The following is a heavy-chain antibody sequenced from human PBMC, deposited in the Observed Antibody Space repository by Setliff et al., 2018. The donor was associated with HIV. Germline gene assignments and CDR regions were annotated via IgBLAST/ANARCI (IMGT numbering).Heavy chain of an antibody. CDR3: ARHGCSGGNCPFQY. CDR2: IYYSGST. CDR1: GVSIVSGGFY. D-gene: IGHD2-15*01. V-gene: IGHV4-31*03. J-gene: IGHJ1*01. Sequence: KPSETLSLTCSVSGVSIVSGGFYFSWIRQHPGKGLEWIGYIYYSGSTYYNPSLKSRLTISVDTSKNQFSLKLSSVTAADTAVYYCARHGCSGGNCPFQYWGQGTLVTVSS.